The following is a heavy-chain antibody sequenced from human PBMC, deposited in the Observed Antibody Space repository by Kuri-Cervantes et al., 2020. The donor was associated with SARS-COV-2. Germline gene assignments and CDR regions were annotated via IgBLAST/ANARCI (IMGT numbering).Heavy chain of an antibody. D-gene: IGHD3-3*01. J-gene: IGHJ6*03. CDR3: ARDPGPHTIFGVVDYYYYMDV. CDR2: VNHNGGA. Sequence: GSLRLSCAIYGGSLSGSYWSWIRQSPGKRLEWIGEVNHNGGANYNPSLRSRVTISVDPSKAQFSLKLSSVTAADTAVYYCARDPGPHTIFGVVDYYYYMDVWGKGTTVTDSS. CDR1: GGSLSGSY. V-gene: IGHV4-34*01.